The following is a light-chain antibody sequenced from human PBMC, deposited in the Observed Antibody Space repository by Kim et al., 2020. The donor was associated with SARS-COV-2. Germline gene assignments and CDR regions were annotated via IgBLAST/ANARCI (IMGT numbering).Light chain of an antibody. V-gene: IGKV3-20*01. Sequence: STGERATLSCRASQSVSSSYLAWYQQKPGQAPRLLIYGASSRATGIPDRFSGSGSGTDFTLTISRLEPEDLAVYYCQQYGSSPGTFGQGTKVDIK. CDR1: QSVSSSY. CDR3: QQYGSSPGT. CDR2: GAS. J-gene: IGKJ1*01.